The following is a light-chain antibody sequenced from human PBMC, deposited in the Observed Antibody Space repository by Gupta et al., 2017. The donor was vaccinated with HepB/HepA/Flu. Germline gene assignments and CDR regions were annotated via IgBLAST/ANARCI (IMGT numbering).Light chain of an antibody. CDR3: QQRDSYPLT. Sequence: IQLTQSPSFLSASVGDRVTITCRASQGISSYLAWYQQEPGKAPKLLIYGASTLQSGVPSRFSGSGSETEFTLTISSLQPEDSAAYYCQQRDSYPLTFGQGTRLEIK. J-gene: IGKJ5*01. CDR1: QGISSY. CDR2: GAS. V-gene: IGKV1-9*01.